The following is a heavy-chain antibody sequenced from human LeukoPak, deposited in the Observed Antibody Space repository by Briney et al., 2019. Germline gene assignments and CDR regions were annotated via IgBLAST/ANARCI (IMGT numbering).Heavy chain of an antibody. Sequence: RAGGSLRLSCAASGFTFSSYNMNWVRQAPGKGLEWLSYISSSSSTIYYADSVKGRFTISRDNAKESLYLQMSSLRAEDTAVYYCARDTDTNWFTPWGQGTLVTVSS. D-gene: IGHD2-8*02. CDR2: ISSSSSTI. V-gene: IGHV3-48*01. CDR1: GFTFSSYN. CDR3: ARDTDTNWFTP. J-gene: IGHJ5*02.